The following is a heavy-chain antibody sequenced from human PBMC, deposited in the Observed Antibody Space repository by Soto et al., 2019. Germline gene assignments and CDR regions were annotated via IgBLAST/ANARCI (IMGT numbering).Heavy chain of an antibody. V-gene: IGHV3-48*01. CDR3: ARDIQNLGAPLPRFDP. Sequence: EVQLVESGGGLVQPGGSLRLSCAASGFTFSSYSMNWVRQAPGKGLEWVSYISSSSSTIYYADSVKGRFTISRDNAKNSLYLKMNGLRAEDTAVYYCARDIQNLGAPLPRFDPWGQGTLVTVSS. D-gene: IGHD1-26*01. CDR1: GFTFSSYS. J-gene: IGHJ5*02. CDR2: ISSSSSTI.